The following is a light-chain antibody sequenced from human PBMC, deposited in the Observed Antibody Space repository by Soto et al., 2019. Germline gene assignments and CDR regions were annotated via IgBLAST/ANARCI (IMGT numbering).Light chain of an antibody. J-gene: IGKJ4*01. CDR2: GAS. CDR3: QQYNNWPPLT. Sequence: DIVMTQSPAPLSVSPGERVTLSCRASQSVRSNLAWYQQKPGQAPRLLIYGASTRATGIPARFSGSGSGTEFTLTISSLQSEDFAVYYCQQYNNWPPLTFGGGTKVEIK. CDR1: QSVRSN. V-gene: IGKV3-15*01.